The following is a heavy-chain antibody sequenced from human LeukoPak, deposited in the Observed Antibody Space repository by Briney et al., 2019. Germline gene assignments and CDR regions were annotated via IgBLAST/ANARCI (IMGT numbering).Heavy chain of an antibody. J-gene: IGHJ5*02. V-gene: IGHV3-9*01. Sequence: GGSLRLSCAASGFTFDDYAMHWVRQAPGKGLEWVSGLSWNSGSIGYADSVKGRFTISRDNAKNSLYLQMNSLRAEDTALYYCAKGGYCSGSSCYSDWFDPWGQGTLVTVSS. CDR3: AKGGYCSGSSCYSDWFDP. D-gene: IGHD2-15*01. CDR2: LSWNSGSI. CDR1: GFTFDDYA.